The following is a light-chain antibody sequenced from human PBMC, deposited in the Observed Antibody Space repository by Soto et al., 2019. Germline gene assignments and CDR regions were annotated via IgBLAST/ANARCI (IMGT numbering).Light chain of an antibody. CDR3: QQYGSSPPMYT. CDR1: QSVSSSY. J-gene: IGKJ2*01. Sequence: EIVLTQSPGTLSLSPGERATLSCRASQSVSSSYLAWYQQKPGQAPRLIIYGASSRATGIPDRFSGSGSGTDFTLTISRLEPEDFEVYYCQQYGSSPPMYTFGQGTKLEIK. CDR2: GAS. V-gene: IGKV3-20*01.